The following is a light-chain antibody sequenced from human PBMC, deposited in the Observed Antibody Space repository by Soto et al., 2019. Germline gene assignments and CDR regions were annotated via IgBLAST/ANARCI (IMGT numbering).Light chain of an antibody. V-gene: IGKV3-20*01. Sequence: ETVLTQSPGTLSLSPGERVTLSCRASQSVCSRCFAWYQQKPGQSPRLLIYGASTRATGIPDRFSGSGSGTDFTLTISRLEHEDFAVYYCQHYGTTPWTFGQGTKVGIK. CDR1: QSVCSRC. CDR3: QHYGTTPWT. J-gene: IGKJ1*01. CDR2: GAS.